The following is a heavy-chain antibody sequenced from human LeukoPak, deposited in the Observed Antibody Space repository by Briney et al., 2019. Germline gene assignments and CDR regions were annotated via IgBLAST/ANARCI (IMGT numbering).Heavy chain of an antibody. V-gene: IGHV4-38-2*02. Sequence: SETLSLTCTVSGYSISSGYYWGWIRQPPGKGLEWIGSIYHSGSTYYNPSLKSRVTISVDTSKNQFSLKLSSVTAADTAMYYCARAGWENSFDYWGQGTLVTVSS. D-gene: IGHD1-26*01. CDR1: GYSISSGYY. J-gene: IGHJ4*02. CDR3: ARAGWENSFDY. CDR2: IYHSGST.